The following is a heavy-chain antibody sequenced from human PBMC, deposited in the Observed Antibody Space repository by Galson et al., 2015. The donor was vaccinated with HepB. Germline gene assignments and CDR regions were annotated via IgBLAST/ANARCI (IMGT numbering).Heavy chain of an antibody. Sequence: SLRLSCATSGFIFSKAWMSWVRQAPGKGPEWVGRIRTKADGETTDEAAPVKGRFIISRDDSQSTLFLQMNNLKIEDTGVYYCASIAVTGFNWGQGTLVTVSS. CDR2: IRTKADGETT. J-gene: IGHJ4*02. CDR3: ASIAVTGFN. CDR1: GFIFSKAW. D-gene: IGHD6-19*01. V-gene: IGHV3-15*01.